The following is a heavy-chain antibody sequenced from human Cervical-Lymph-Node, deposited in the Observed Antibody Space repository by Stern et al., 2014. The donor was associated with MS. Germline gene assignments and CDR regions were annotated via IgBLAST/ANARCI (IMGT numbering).Heavy chain of an antibody. J-gene: IGHJ6*02. CDR1: GFTFSSYA. Sequence: QVQLVESGGGVVQPGRSLRLSCEASGFTFSSYAMHWVRQAPGKGLEWVAVISYDGSNKYHIDSVKGRFTISRDNSKNTLYLQMNSLRVEDTSVYYCAKDRPVSTSWYVAGMDVWGQGTTVTVSS. D-gene: IGHD6-13*01. CDR3: AKDRPVSTSWYVAGMDV. V-gene: IGHV3-30*18. CDR2: ISYDGSNK.